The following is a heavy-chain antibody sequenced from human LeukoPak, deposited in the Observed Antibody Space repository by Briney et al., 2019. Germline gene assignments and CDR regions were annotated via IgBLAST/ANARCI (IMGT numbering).Heavy chain of an antibody. V-gene: IGHV3-21*01. CDR2: ISPSSNYI. CDR3: ARELSTSGWHALDY. CDR1: GFTFSSYS. Sequence: GGSLRLSCAASGFTFSSYSMNWVRQAPGKGLEWVSSISPSSNYIYYADSLKGRFTISRDNAKNSLYLQMNSLRAEDTAIYYCARELSTSGWHALDYWGQGTLVTVSS. J-gene: IGHJ4*02. D-gene: IGHD6-19*01.